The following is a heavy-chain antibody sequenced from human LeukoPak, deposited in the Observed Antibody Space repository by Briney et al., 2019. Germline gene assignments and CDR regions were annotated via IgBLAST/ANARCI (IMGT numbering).Heavy chain of an antibody. CDR3: ARDPGIAVFIDY. Sequence: GGSLRLSCEAFGFTFSDYKMHWVRQAPGKGLEWVAIMSFDGTTQYYADSVKGRFTVSRDNSKNTMSLQLNSLRPEDTAVYYCARDPGIAVFIDYWGQGTLVTVSS. CDR1: GFTFSDYK. CDR2: MSFDGTTQ. D-gene: IGHD6-19*01. V-gene: IGHV3-30*04. J-gene: IGHJ4*02.